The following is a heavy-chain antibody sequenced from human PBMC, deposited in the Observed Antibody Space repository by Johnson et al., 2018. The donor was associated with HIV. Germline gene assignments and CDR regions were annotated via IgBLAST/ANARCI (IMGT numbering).Heavy chain of an antibody. V-gene: IGHV3-20*04. D-gene: IGHD5-12*01. CDR2: INWNGGST. Sequence: VQLVESGGGVERPGGSLRLSCAASGFTFDDYAMSWVRQVPGKGLEWVSGINWNGGSTGYADSVKGRFTISRDNSKNTLYLQMNSLRAEDTAVYYCARRGLVGIVATSRGAFDIWGQGTMVTVSS. J-gene: IGHJ3*02. CDR1: GFTFDDYA. CDR3: ARRGLVGIVATSRGAFDI.